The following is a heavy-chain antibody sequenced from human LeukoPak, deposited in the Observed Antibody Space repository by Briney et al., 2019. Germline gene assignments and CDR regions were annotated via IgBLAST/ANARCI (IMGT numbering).Heavy chain of an antibody. D-gene: IGHD3-16*01. CDR3: AKASWVSSADAVL. CDR2: LRGDGET. V-gene: IGHV3-23*01. CDR1: GFIFRDYA. J-gene: IGHJ4*02. Sequence: GGSLRLSCVASGFIFRDYAMSWVRQAPAGGLDWVSSLRGDGETFYTDSVKGRFTLSRDHSRNTVYLQLSNLRVEDTAVYYCAKASWVSSADAVLWGQGTLVTVS.